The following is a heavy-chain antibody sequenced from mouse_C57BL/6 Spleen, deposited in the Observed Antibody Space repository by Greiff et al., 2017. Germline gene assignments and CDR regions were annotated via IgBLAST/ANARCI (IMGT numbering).Heavy chain of an antibody. CDR1: GYTFTSYG. J-gene: IGHJ1*03. V-gene: IGHV1-81*01. CDR2: IYPRSGNT. D-gene: IGHD2-4*01. CDR3: AREEDDYDGDFDV. Sequence: QVQLQQSGAELARPGASVKLSCKASGYTFTSYGISWVKQRTGPGLEWIGEIYPRSGNTYYNEKFKGKATLTADKSSSTAYMELRSLTSEDSAVYFCAREEDDYDGDFDVWGTGTTVTVSS.